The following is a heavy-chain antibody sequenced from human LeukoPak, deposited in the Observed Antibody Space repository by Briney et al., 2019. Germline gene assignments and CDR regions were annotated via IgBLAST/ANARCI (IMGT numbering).Heavy chain of an antibody. V-gene: IGHV1-46*01. J-gene: IGHJ3*01. D-gene: IGHD6-19*01. CDR1: GYTFTSYY. CDR2: INPSGGGT. Sequence: ASVKVSCKASGYTFTSYYMHWVRQAPGQGLEWMGIINPSGGGTSYAQKFQGRVTMTRDTSTSTAYMELRSLRSDDTAVYYCATTGSDWHGAFDVWGQGTTVTVSS. CDR3: ATTGSDWHGAFDV.